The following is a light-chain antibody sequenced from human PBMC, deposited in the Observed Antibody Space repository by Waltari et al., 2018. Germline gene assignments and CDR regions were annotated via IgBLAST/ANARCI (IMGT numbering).Light chain of an antibody. J-gene: IGLJ1*01. V-gene: IGLV1-44*01. CDR1: MSNIEGDI. Sequence: QSVLTQPPSASGTPGQRVTISCSGSMSNIEGDIISWLQPLPGRAPTLLIYNNMQRPDGVLSRFSASKSGTAASLAISGLQSEDEADDYCAAWADSLSGYVFGTGTKVTVL. CDR2: NNM. CDR3: AAWADSLSGYV.